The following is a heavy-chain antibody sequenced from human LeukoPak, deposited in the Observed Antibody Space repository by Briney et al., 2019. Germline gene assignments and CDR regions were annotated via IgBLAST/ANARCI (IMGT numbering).Heavy chain of an antibody. CDR3: ARGSQPDDAFDI. D-gene: IGHD1-14*01. CDR1: GFIFSDYN. CDR2: VSSRSTTI. V-gene: IGHV3-48*04. J-gene: IGHJ3*02. Sequence: PGGSLRLSCAASGFIFSDYNLNWVRQAPGKGLEWVSFVSSRSTTIFYADSVKGRFTISRDNAKNSLYLQMNSLRAEDTALYHCARGSQPDDAFDIWGQGTMVTVSS.